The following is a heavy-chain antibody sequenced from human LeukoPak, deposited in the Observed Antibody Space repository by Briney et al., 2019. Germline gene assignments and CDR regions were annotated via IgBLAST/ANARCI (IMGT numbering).Heavy chain of an antibody. CDR2: IYSGGST. V-gene: IGHV3-53*01. J-gene: IGHJ4*02. CDR3: AGKLYSSSWSSFDY. D-gene: IGHD6-13*01. Sequence: GESLRLSCAASGFTVSSNYMSWVRQATGKGLEWVSVIYSGGSTYYADSVKGRFTISRDNSKNTLYLQMNSLRAEDTAVYYCAGKLYSSSWSSFDYWGQGTLVTVSS. CDR1: GFTVSSNY.